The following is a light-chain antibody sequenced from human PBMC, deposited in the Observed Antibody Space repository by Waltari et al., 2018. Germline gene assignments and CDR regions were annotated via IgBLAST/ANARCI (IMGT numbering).Light chain of an antibody. Sequence: QSVLTQPPSVSAAPGQKVTISCSGTSSNIGSNYVSWYQQLPGAAPTLPIYDKNKRPSGGPDRFSGSKSGTSATLGITGLQTEDEADYHCKTWDRSLSAVVFGGGTKLTVL. CDR2: DKN. V-gene: IGLV1-51*01. J-gene: IGLJ2*01. CDR1: SSNIGSNY. CDR3: KTWDRSLSAVV.